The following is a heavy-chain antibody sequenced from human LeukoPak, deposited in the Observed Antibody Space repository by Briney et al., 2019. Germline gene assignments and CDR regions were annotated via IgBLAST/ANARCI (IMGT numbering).Heavy chain of an antibody. CDR1: GFTFSSYA. J-gene: IGHJ4*02. Sequence: GSLRLSCAASGFTFSSYAMSWVRQAPGKGLEWVAVISYDGSNKYYADSVKGRFTISRDNSKNTLYLQMNSLRAEDTAVYYCARYPHTLSLDYWGQGTLVTVSS. CDR3: ARYPHTLSLDY. D-gene: IGHD2-2*02. CDR2: ISYDGSNK. V-gene: IGHV3-30*04.